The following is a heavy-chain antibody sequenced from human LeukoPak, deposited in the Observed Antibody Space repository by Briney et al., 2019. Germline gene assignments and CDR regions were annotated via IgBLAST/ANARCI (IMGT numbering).Heavy chain of an antibody. CDR1: GGSISPISSSTYY. D-gene: IGHD6-25*01. CDR2: LFYGENT. J-gene: IGHJ4*02. CDR3: ARQLPTAAADTRGYFDC. Sequence: SETLSLTCTVSGGSISPISSSTYYWGWIRQAPGKGLEWIGSLFYGENTHYNPFLKSRATLSVDASNNQFSLKLTSVTAADAAVYFCARQLPTAAADTRGYFDCWGQGTVVTVSS. V-gene: IGHV4-39*01.